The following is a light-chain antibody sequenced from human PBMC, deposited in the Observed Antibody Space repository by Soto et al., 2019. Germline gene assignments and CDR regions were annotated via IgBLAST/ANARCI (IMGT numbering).Light chain of an antibody. Sequence: EVVLTQSPGTLSLSPGERATLSCRASQSVNSNYLAWYRQKPGQAPRLIIYGASSRATGIPDRFSGSGSGTDFTLTIRRLEPEDFATYYCQQYNSYSPWTFGQGTKVDIK. V-gene: IGKV3-20*01. CDR3: QQYNSYSPWT. CDR1: QSVNSNY. J-gene: IGKJ1*01. CDR2: GAS.